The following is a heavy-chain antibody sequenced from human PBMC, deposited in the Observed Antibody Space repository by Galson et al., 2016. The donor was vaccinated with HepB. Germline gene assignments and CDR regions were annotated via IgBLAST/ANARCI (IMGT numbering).Heavy chain of an antibody. Sequence: SLRLSCAASGFTFSNAWMNWVRQAPGKGLEWVSYINSRSDTFYYTESVKGRFTISRDNAKNSLFLQMDSLRDEDTAVYYCARGVNIALERTTIEGWVGHFDYWGQGTVVTVSS. CDR2: INSRSDTF. D-gene: IGHD2-8*01. J-gene: IGHJ4*02. CDR3: ARGVNIALERTTIEGWVGHFDY. V-gene: IGHV3-48*02. CDR1: GFTFSNAW.